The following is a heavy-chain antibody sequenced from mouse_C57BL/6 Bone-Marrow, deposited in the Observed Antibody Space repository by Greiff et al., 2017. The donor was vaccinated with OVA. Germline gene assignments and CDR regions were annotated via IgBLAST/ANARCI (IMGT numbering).Heavy chain of an antibody. Sequence: EVQLQESGPGLVKPSQSLSLTCSVTGYSITSGYYWNWIRQFPGNKLEWMGYISYDGSNNYNPSLKNRISITRDTSKNQFFLKLKSVTTEDTATYYCAREVYYSNSYWYFDVWGTGTTVTVSS. CDR1: GYSITSGYY. CDR3: AREVYYSNSYWYFDV. D-gene: IGHD2-5*01. V-gene: IGHV3-6*01. CDR2: ISYDGSN. J-gene: IGHJ1*03.